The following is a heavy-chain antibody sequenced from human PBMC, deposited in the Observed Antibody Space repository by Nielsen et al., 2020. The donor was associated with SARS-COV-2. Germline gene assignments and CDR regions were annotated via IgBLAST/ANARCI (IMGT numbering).Heavy chain of an antibody. CDR2: LIPIFGTA. D-gene: IGHD6-13*01. CDR3: ARFSSSWYSPTSLGMNV. V-gene: IGHV1-69*13. J-gene: IGHJ6*02. Sequence: SSVKVSCKASLGTFSSYAISWVRQAHGQGLEWMGGLIPIFGTANYAQKFQGRVTITADESRSTAYMELSSLRSEDTAVYYCARFSSSWYSPTSLGMNVWGQGTTVTVSS. CDR1: LGTFSSYA.